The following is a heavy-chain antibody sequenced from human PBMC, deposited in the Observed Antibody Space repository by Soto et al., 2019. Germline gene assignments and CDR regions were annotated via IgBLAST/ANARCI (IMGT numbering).Heavy chain of an antibody. CDR3: AKDLFKGGSRIFDGMDV. Sequence: GGSLRLSCAASGFTFSSYAMSWVRQAPGKGLEWVSAISGSGGSTYYADSVKGRFTISRDNSKNTLYLQMNSLRAEDTALYYCAKDLFKGGSRIFDGMDVWGQGTTVTVSS. CDR2: ISGSGGST. D-gene: IGHD3-10*01. J-gene: IGHJ6*02. V-gene: IGHV3-23*01. CDR1: GFTFSSYA.